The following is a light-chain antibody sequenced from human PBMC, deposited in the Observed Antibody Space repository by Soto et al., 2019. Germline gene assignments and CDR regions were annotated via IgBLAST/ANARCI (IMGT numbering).Light chain of an antibody. CDR1: SSNIGSTT. Sequence: QPVLTQPPSASGTPGQRVTIACSGSSSNIGSTTVKWYQQLPGTAPKLLIYNNNQRPSGVPDRFSASTSVTSASLAISGLQSEDEADYYCAAWDDSLNGVVFGGGTKLTVL. CDR2: NNN. J-gene: IGLJ3*02. CDR3: AAWDDSLNGVV. V-gene: IGLV1-44*01.